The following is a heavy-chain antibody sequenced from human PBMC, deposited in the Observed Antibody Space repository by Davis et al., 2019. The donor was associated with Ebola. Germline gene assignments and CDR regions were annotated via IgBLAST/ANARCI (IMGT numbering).Heavy chain of an antibody. Sequence: PSETLSLTCTVSGDPISSYYWTWIRQAPGKGLEWVGRVKSKSDGETTEYAAPVKGRFTISRDDSKKTLYLQMSSLRTEDTAVYYCTTGAPTSGSLFDYWGQGTLVTVSS. CDR1: GDPISSYY. CDR2: VKSKSDGETT. CDR3: TTGAPTSGSLFDY. J-gene: IGHJ4*02. V-gene: IGHV3-15*01. D-gene: IGHD6-19*01.